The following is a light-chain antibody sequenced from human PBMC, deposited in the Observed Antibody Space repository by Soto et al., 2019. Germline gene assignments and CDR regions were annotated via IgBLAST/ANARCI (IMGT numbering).Light chain of an antibody. CDR3: QQYGSSPRT. J-gene: IGKJ1*01. Sequence: EIVVTQSPATLSVSPGERATLSCRASQSVNTNFAWYQQKPGQAPRLLIYGASTRATGIPARFSGSGSGTDFTLTIDNLEPEDFAIYYCQQYGSSPRTFGHGTKVDIK. V-gene: IGKV3-15*01. CDR1: QSVNTN. CDR2: GAS.